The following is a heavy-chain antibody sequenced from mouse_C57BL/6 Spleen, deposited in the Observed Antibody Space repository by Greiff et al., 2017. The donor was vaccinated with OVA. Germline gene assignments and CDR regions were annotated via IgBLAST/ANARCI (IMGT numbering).Heavy chain of an antibody. Sequence: VKLQQPGAELVMPGASVKLSCKASGYTFTSYWMHWVKQRPGQGLEWIGEIDPSDSYTNYNQKFKGKSTLTVDKSSSTAYMQLSSLTSEDSAVYYCARGGYDVYYAMDYWGQGTSVTVSS. CDR1: GYTFTSYW. V-gene: IGHV1-69*01. J-gene: IGHJ4*01. D-gene: IGHD2-2*01. CDR3: ARGGYDVYYAMDY. CDR2: IDPSDSYT.